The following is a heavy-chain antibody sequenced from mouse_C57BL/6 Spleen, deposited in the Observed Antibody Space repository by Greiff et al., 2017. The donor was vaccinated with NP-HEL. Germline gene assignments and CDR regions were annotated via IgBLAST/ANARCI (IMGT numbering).Heavy chain of an antibody. CDR2: ISDGGSYT. CDR1: GFTFSSYA. CDR3: ARGEDYYGSSYGFYWYFDV. V-gene: IGHV5-4*01. Sequence: DVQLVESGGGLVKPGGSLKLSCAASGFTFSSYAMSWVRQTPEKRLEWVATISDGGSYTYYPDNVKGRFTISRDNAKNNLYLQMSHLKSEDTAMYYCARGEDYYGSSYGFYWYFDVWGTGTTVTVSS. D-gene: IGHD1-1*01. J-gene: IGHJ1*03.